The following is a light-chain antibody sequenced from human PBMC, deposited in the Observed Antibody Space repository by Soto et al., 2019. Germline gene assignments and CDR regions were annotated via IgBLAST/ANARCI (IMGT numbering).Light chain of an antibody. V-gene: IGLV2-23*02. CDR2: EVT. J-gene: IGLJ1*01. CDR3: CSYAGTITFV. CDR1: SSDVGGFDL. Sequence: QSALTQPASVSGSPGQSITISCAGTSSDVGGFDLVSWYQQHPGKAPKLMIYEVTKRPSGVSNRFSGSKSGNTASLTISELQAEDEADYYCCSYAGTITFVFGTGTKLTVL.